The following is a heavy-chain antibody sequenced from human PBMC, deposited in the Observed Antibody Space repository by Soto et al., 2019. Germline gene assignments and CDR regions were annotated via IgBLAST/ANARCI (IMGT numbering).Heavy chain of an antibody. D-gene: IGHD4-17*01. V-gene: IGHV3-23*01. CDR1: GFTFSSYS. CDR3: AKDPNGDYVGAFDS. J-gene: IGHJ4*02. CDR2: ITGSGAGT. Sequence: GGSLRLSCAASGFTFSSYSMNWVRQAPGKGLEYVSSITGSGAGTFYADSVKGRFTISRDNSKNMLYLQLSSLRAEDTAIYFCAKDPNGDYVGAFDSWGQGSLVTVS.